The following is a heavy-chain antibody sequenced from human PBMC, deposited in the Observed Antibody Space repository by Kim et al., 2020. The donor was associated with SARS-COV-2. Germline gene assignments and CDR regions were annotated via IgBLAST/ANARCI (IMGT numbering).Heavy chain of an antibody. CDR2: FDPEDGET. CDR3: ATSTAMVTSYWFDP. J-gene: IGHJ5*02. D-gene: IGHD5-18*01. V-gene: IGHV1-24*01. Sequence: ASVKVSCKVSEYTLTELSMHWVRQAPGKGLEWMGGFDPEDGETIYAQKFQGRVTMTDDTSTDTAYMELSSLGSEDTAVYYCATSTAMVTSYWFDPWGQGTLVTVSS. CDR1: EYTLTELS.